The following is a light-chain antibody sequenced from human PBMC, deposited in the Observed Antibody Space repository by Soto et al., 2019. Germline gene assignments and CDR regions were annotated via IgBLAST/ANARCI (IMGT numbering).Light chain of an antibody. CDR3: AAWDDSLNGPV. CDR2: NGN. J-gene: IGLJ2*01. Sequence: QSVLTQPPSASGTPGQWVTISCSGGSSDIGSNTVPWYQHLPGTAPKLLIYNGNQRPSGVPDRFSGSKSGTSASLAISGLQSEDEADYYCAAWDDSLNGPVFGGGTKLTVL. V-gene: IGLV1-44*01. CDR1: SSDIGSNT.